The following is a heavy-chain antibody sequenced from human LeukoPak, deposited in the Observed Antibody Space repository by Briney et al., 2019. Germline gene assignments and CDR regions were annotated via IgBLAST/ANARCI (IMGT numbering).Heavy chain of an antibody. CDR3: ARGRGPYGWFDP. D-gene: IGHD3-10*01. V-gene: IGHV3-74*01. Sequence: GGSLRLSCEASGFTVSSYWMHWVRQAPGKGLVWVSRINSDGSSTNYADSVKGRFTISRDNAKNTLYLQMNSLRVKDTAEYYCARGRGPYGWFDPWGQGTLVTVSS. CDR2: INSDGSST. CDR1: GFTVSSYW. J-gene: IGHJ5*02.